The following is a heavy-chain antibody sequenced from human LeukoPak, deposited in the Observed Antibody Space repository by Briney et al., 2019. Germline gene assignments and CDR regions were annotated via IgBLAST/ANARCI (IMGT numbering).Heavy chain of an antibody. J-gene: IGHJ4*02. V-gene: IGHV3-74*01. Sequence: GGSLRLSCAASGFTFSKWWMLWVRQAPGKGLERVSRINTDGTVTTYADSVKGRFTVSRDNADNTMFLQMNSVRDEDTAVYYCATKQWLAPPPDSWGQGTPVTVSS. CDR3: ATKQWLAPPPDS. CDR2: INTDGTVT. CDR1: GFTFSKWW. D-gene: IGHD6-19*01.